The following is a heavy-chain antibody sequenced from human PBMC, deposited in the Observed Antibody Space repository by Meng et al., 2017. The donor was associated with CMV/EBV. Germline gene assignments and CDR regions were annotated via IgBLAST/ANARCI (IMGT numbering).Heavy chain of an antibody. CDR2: IYSTGGT. V-gene: IGHV4-4*07. CDR1: GGFFSGFF. D-gene: IGHD3-22*01. J-gene: IGHJ4*02. CDR3: ARERGDDSGYNFDS. Sequence: VQRRESGPGRVKPSGTLSLTCIVSGGFFSGFFWTWIRQPAGKGLEWIGRIYSTGGTNYNPSFESRVTISLDGSNNQFSLKLNSVTAADTAIYYCARERGDDSGYNFDSWGQGTLVTVSS.